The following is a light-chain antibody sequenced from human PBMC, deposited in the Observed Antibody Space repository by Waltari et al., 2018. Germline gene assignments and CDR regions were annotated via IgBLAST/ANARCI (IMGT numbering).Light chain of an antibody. CDR2: KVF. CDR3: MQSTQLPLT. V-gene: IGKV2-30*02. Sequence: DVVMTQSPLSLTVTLGQPASISCRSSQGLIHSDGNTYLNWFQQRPGQSPRRLIYKVFNRESGVPDRFSGSGSGTDVTLNSSRVEAEDVGFYYCMQSTQLPLTFGQGTKVQIK. CDR1: QGLIHSDGNTY. J-gene: IGKJ1*01.